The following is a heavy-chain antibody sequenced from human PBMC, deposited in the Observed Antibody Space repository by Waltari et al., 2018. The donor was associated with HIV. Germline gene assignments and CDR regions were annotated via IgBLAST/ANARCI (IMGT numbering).Heavy chain of an antibody. CDR1: GYTFSDYY. D-gene: IGHD3-22*01. V-gene: IGHV1-2*02. CDR3: ARVFRGTVNYFDSRLGH. Sequence: QVQLVQSGAEVKKPGASVKVSCKASGYTFSDYYMPWVRQAPGQGLEWMGWINPNSGGTRYADKFQGRVTMTRDTSISTAYMELSRLRFDDTAVYYCARVFRGTVNYFDSRLGHWGQGTLVTVSS. CDR2: INPNSGGT. J-gene: IGHJ5*02.